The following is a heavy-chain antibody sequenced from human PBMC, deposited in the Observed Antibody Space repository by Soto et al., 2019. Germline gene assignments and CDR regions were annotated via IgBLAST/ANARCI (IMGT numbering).Heavy chain of an antibody. CDR2: LIPIFGTA. Sequence: QVQLVQSGAEVKKPGSSVKVSCKASGGTFSSYAISWVRQAPGQGLEWMGGLIPIFGTANYAQKFQGRVTITAGESTSTAYMALSSRRSEDTAVYYCASSRSTRYYYGMDVWGQGTTVTVSS. CDR1: GGTFSSYA. J-gene: IGHJ6*02. V-gene: IGHV1-69*12. CDR3: ASSRSTRYYYGMDV. D-gene: IGHD4-17*01.